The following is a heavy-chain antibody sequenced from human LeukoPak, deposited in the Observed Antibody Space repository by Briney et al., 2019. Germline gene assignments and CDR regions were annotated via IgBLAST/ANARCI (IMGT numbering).Heavy chain of an antibody. D-gene: IGHD2-2*01. J-gene: IGHJ4*02. CDR1: GLTPSSCA. Sequence: GGSLRLSCAASGLTPSSCAMTWVRQAPGKGLEWVAGISGSGDSTYYADSVKGRFTISRDNSKNTLYLQMNSLRAEDTAVYYCVKELIVVVPAAFDYWGQGTLVTVSS. CDR3: VKELIVVVPAAFDY. CDR2: ISGSGDST. V-gene: IGHV3-23*01.